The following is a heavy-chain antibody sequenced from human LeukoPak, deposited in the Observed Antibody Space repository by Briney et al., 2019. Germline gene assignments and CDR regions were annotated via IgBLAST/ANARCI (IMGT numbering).Heavy chain of an antibody. CDR1: GGSISSYY. Sequence: SETLSLICTVSGGSISSYYWTWIRQSPGTGLEWIGSIIYSGTTYYKPSLKSRVAMSVDTSKNQFSLKLSSVTAPDTAVYYCARHYYDSSVSYWGYYFDSWGQGTLVTVSS. CDR3: ARHYYDSSVSYWGYYFDS. CDR2: IIYSGTT. V-gene: IGHV4-59*04. D-gene: IGHD3-22*01. J-gene: IGHJ4*02.